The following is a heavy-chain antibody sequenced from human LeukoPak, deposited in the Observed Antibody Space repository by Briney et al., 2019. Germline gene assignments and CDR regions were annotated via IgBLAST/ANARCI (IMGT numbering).Heavy chain of an antibody. CDR3: ARVRYFDWLPAFDY. Sequence: GGSLRLSCAASGFTFSSYSMNWVRQAPGKGLEWVSYISSSSSTIYYADSVKGRFTISRDNAKNSLYLQMNSLRAEDTAVYYCARVRYFDWLPAFDYWGQGTLVTVSS. J-gene: IGHJ4*02. CDR2: ISSSSSTI. V-gene: IGHV3-48*01. CDR1: GFTFSSYS. D-gene: IGHD3-9*01.